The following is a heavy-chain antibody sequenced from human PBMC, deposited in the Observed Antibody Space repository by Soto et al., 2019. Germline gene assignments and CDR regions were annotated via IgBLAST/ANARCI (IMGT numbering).Heavy chain of an antibody. CDR2: IKDGGYT. CDR1: CGSLSGYY. Sequence: QVQLQQCGAGLLKPSETLALNCAVNCGSLSGYYWSWIRQPPGKGLEWLGEIKDGGYTNYSPSLKSRATISSDRSNNQFSLRLNSVSAADTGVYYCARGQEGVVATHWDQGALVTVSS. D-gene: IGHD5-12*01. J-gene: IGHJ1*01. V-gene: IGHV4-34*01. CDR3: ARGQEGVVATH.